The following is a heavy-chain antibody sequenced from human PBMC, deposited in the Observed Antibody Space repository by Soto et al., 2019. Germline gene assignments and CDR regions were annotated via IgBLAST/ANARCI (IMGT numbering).Heavy chain of an antibody. V-gene: IGHV1-2*02. CDR2: INTKTGGT. CDR1: GYIFTGYY. D-gene: IGHD3-9*01. J-gene: IGHJ3*02. Sequence: ASVKVSCKASGYIFTGYYIQWVRQAPGQGPEWMGWINTKTGGTKYAQKFQGRVTMTRDTSINTAYMEVNRLRSDDTAVYYCATDKVAFDMWGQGTMVTVSS. CDR3: ATDKVAFDM.